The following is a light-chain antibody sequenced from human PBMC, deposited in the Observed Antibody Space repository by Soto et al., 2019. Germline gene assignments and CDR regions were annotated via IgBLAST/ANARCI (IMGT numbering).Light chain of an antibody. J-gene: IGLJ2*01. CDR3: CSYSGSRTYVL. CDR2: EGD. CDR1: SSDVGGYNL. Sequence: QSVLTQPASVSGSPGQSITISCTGTSSDVGGYNLVSWYQQYPGKAPKLLIYEGDKRPSGVSNRFSGSKSGNTASLTISGLQAEDEADYHCCSYSGSRTYVLFGGGTKLTVL. V-gene: IGLV2-23*01.